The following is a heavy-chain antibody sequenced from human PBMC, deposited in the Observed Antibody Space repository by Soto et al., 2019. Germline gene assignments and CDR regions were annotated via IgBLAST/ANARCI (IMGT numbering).Heavy chain of an antibody. V-gene: IGHV3-23*01. J-gene: IGHJ4*02. D-gene: IGHD6-19*01. Sequence: PGGSLSLSCVASKFPFNSYAMSWVRRAPGKGLEWVSAISGSGGSTNYADSVKGRFTISRDNSKNTLYLQMNSLRAEDTAVYYCARDPVAGSGWYSYFDYWGQGTLVTVSS. CDR2: ISGSGGST. CDR1: KFPFNSYA. CDR3: ARDPVAGSGWYSYFDY.